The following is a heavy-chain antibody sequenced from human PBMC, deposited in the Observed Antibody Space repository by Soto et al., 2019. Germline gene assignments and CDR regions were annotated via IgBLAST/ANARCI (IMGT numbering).Heavy chain of an antibody. CDR3: ARDFMYYYYGMDV. Sequence: EASVQVSCTASGYTFTGYYMHWVRQAPGQGLEWMGWINPNSGGTNYAQKFQGRVTMTRDTSISTAYMELSRLRSDDTAVYYCARDFMYYYYGMDVWGQGTTVTVSS. V-gene: IGHV1-2*02. CDR2: INPNSGGT. J-gene: IGHJ6*02. CDR1: GYTFTGYY.